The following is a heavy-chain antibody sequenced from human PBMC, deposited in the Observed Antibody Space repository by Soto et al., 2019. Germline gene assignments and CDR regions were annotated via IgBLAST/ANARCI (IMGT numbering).Heavy chain of an antibody. CDR2: INHSGST. V-gene: IGHV4-34*01. J-gene: IGHJ6*02. D-gene: IGHD5-12*01. Sequence: LSLTCAVYGGSFSGYYWSWIRQPPGKGLEWIGEINHSGSTNYNPSLKSRVTISVDTSKDQFSLKLSSVTAADTAVYYCARYSGYDYGYYGMDVWGQGTTVTV. CDR1: GGSFSGYY. CDR3: ARYSGYDYGYYGMDV.